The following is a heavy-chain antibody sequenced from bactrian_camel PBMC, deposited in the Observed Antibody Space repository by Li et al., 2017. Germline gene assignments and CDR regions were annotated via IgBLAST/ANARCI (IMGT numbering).Heavy chain of an antibody. J-gene: IGHJ4*01. D-gene: IGHD2*01. CDR3: ASGGSYGCYSVSRPALLWN. Sequence: HVQLVESGGGSVQAKGSLRLSCTASHYPSDNYCLAWFRQAPGKEREGVASINSGGGPTYYADSVKGRFTLSEDSVKNTLYLLMDALKPGDTAVYYCASGGSYGCYSVSRPALLWNWGQGTQVSVS. CDR1: HYPSDNYC. V-gene: IGHV3S1*01. CDR2: INSGGGPT.